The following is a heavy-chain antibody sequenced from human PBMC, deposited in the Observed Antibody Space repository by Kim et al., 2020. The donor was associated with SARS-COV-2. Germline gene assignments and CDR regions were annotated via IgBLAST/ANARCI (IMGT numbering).Heavy chain of an antibody. J-gene: IGHJ3*02. Sequence: GGSLRLSCSASGFTFSSYAMHWVRQAPGKGLEYVSAISSNGGSTYYADSVKGRFTISRDNSKNTLYLQMSSRRAEDTAVYYCVNDIVVVVAATWNAFDISGQGAMVTVSS. V-gene: IGHV3-64D*09. CDR3: VNDIVVVVAATWNAFDI. CDR2: ISSNGGST. D-gene: IGHD2-15*01. CDR1: GFTFSSYA.